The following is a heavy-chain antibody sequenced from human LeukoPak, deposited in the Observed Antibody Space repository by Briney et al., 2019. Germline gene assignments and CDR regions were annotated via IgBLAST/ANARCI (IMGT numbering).Heavy chain of an antibody. CDR2: IWYDGSNK. V-gene: IGHV3-33*08. Sequence: GGSLRLSCTASGFTFSSYGMHWVRQAPGKGLEWVAVIWYDGSNKYYAGCVKRRLAISRDKSKNTLYLQMDSLRAEDKGVCYGARDDFLAGGCGIDVWGQGTTVTVSS. CDR1: GFTFSSYG. CDR3: ARDDFLAGGCGIDV. J-gene: IGHJ6*02. D-gene: IGHD3-9*01.